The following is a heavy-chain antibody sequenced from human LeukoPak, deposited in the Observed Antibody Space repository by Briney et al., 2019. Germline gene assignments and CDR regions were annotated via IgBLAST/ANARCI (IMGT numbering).Heavy chain of an antibody. Sequence: GGALRPSCSASGFNFGTYGMNWVRQAPGKGLEWVSYIPSSGSTIYYADSVQGRFTISRDNAKKLLYLRMNSLTAEDTAVYYCARLYHDILGMPFDIWGQGTMVTVSS. CDR2: IPSSGSTI. CDR1: GFNFGTYG. V-gene: IGHV3-48*01. J-gene: IGHJ3*02. D-gene: IGHD3-9*01. CDR3: ARLYHDILGMPFDI.